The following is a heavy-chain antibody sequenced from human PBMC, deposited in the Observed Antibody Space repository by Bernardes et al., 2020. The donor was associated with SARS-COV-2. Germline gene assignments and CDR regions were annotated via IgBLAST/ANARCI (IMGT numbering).Heavy chain of an antibody. V-gene: IGHV4-59*01. Sequence: SETLSLTCTVSGGSISSYYWSWIRQPPGKGLEWIGYIYYSGSTNYNPSLKSRVTISVDTSKNQFSLKLSSVTAADTAVYYCARGLWFGELLYLGGWFDPWGQGTLVTVSS. CDR3: ARGLWFGELLYLGGWFDP. J-gene: IGHJ5*02. CDR2: IYYSGST. D-gene: IGHD3-10*01. CDR1: GGSISSYY.